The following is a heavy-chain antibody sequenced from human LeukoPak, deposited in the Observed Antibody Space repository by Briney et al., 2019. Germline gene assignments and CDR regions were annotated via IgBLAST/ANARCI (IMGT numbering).Heavy chain of an antibody. J-gene: IGHJ4*02. CDR1: GSILGDYA. V-gene: IGHV3-49*04. CDR3: TRDTAEFYDSSGHAGD. D-gene: IGHD3-22*01. CDR2: IRSKAYGATT. Sequence: GGSLRLSCTASGSILGDYAMSWVRQAPGKGLEGVGVIRSKAYGATTEYAASVKGRFTISRDDSKSIAYLQMNSLKTEDTAVYYCTRDTAEFYDSSGHAGDWGQGTLVTVSS.